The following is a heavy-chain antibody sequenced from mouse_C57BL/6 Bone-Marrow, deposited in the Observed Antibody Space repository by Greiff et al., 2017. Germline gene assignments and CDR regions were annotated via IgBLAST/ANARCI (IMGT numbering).Heavy chain of an antibody. CDR2: IYPGDGDT. Sequence: VKLMESGPELVKPGASVKISCKASGYAFSSSWMNWVKQRPGKGLEWIGRIYPGDGDTNYNGKFKGKATLTADKSSSTAYMQLISLTSEDSAVYFCARSLGYYGYWGQGTTLTVSS. V-gene: IGHV1-82*01. CDR3: ARSLGYYGY. D-gene: IGHD1-1*01. CDR1: GYAFSSSW. J-gene: IGHJ2*01.